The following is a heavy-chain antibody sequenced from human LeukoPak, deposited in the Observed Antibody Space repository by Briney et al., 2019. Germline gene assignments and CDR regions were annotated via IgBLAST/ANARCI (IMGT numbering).Heavy chain of an antibody. D-gene: IGHD1-26*01. J-gene: IGHJ4*02. V-gene: IGHV1-2*02. CDR1: GYIFSDYY. Sequence: ASVKVSCKASGYIFSDYYMHCVRQAPGQGLEWMGWINPNSGGTNYAQKFQGRVTMTRDTSISTAYMELSRLRSDDTAVYYCARDRRGSYRYYFDYWGQGTLVTVSS. CDR3: ARDRRGSYRYYFDY. CDR2: INPNSGGT.